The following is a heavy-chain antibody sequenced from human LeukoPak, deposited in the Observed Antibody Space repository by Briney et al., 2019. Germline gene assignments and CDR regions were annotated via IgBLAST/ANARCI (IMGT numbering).Heavy chain of an antibody. CDR1: GFTLSSYD. Sequence: PGGSLRLSCEASGFTLSSYDMNWVRQAPGTGLEWVSYISERATRIEYADSVKGRFIMSRDDANNLLYLQMNSLRAEDTAVYFCVRDAPGSNTGDYWGEGTLVTVSS. D-gene: IGHD2-8*01. CDR2: ISERATRI. V-gene: IGHV3-48*03. CDR3: VRDAPGSNTGDY. J-gene: IGHJ4*02.